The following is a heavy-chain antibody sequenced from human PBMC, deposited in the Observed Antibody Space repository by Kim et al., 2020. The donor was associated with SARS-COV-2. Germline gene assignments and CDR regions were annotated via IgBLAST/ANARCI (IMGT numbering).Heavy chain of an antibody. V-gene: IGHV3-9*01. Sequence: GGSLRLSFAAPGLTFGDNAMHGARQAPGKGLKWVSGISWNSVRIGYAASVRGRFTISRDNPKNSLYLQMNSLRAEDTALYYCAKDHKLRFLEWLSFGGYFDYWGQGTLVTVSS. CDR3: AKDHKLRFLEWLSFGGYFDY. CDR2: ISWNSVRI. CDR1: GLTFGDNA. D-gene: IGHD3-3*01. J-gene: IGHJ4*02.